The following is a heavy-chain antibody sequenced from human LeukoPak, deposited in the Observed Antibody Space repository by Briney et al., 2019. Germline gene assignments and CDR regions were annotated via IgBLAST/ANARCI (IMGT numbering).Heavy chain of an antibody. CDR2: INPNSGGT. Sequence: ASVKVSCKASGYTFPGYYMHWVRQAPGQGLEWMGWINPNSGGTDYAQRFQGRVTMTRDTSISTAYMELSRLRSDDTAVYYCARGPSSGWFLSQFDYWGQGTLVTVSS. CDR1: GYTFPGYY. J-gene: IGHJ4*02. D-gene: IGHD6-19*01. CDR3: ARGPSSGWFLSQFDY. V-gene: IGHV1-2*02.